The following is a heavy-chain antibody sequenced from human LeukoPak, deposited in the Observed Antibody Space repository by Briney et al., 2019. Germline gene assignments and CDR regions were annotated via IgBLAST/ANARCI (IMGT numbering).Heavy chain of an antibody. CDR1: GFTFSNCG. Sequence: GGSLRLSCAPSGFTFSNCGMHWVRQAPGTGLEWVAFIRSDSSYIYYLESVKGRFTISRDNSKNTLYLQMHSLRPEDTALYYCVKDPSGAAASGSFDFWGQGTLVTVSS. D-gene: IGHD6-13*01. CDR2: IRSDSSYI. V-gene: IGHV3-30*02. J-gene: IGHJ4*02. CDR3: VKDPSGAAASGSFDF.